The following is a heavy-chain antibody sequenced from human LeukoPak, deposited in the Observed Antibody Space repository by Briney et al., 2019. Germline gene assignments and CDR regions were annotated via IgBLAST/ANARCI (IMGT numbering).Heavy chain of an antibody. CDR3: ARGSIMITFGGVIGLPAFDI. CDR2: IYYSGST. Sequence: PSETLSLTCTVSGGSISSYYWSWIRQPPGKGLEWIGYIYYSGSTNYNPSLKSRVTISVDTSKNQFSLKLSSVTAADTAVYYCARGSIMITFGGVIGLPAFDIWGQGTMVTVSS. D-gene: IGHD3-16*02. J-gene: IGHJ3*02. CDR1: GGSISSYY. V-gene: IGHV4-59*12.